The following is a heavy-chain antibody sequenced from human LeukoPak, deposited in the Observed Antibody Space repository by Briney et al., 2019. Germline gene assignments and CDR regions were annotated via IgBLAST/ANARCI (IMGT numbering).Heavy chain of an antibody. Sequence: PGRSLRLSCTVSGFTVSSNYMSWVRQAPGKGLEWVSVIYSGGSTYYADSVKGRFTISRDNSKSTLYIQMNSLRAEDTAVYYCARAKPKNMVRGLIMRRESRYYFDYWGQGTLVTVSS. CDR1: GFTVSSNY. CDR3: ARAKPKNMVRGLIMRRESRYYFDY. V-gene: IGHV3-53*01. J-gene: IGHJ4*02. D-gene: IGHD3-10*01. CDR2: IYSGGST.